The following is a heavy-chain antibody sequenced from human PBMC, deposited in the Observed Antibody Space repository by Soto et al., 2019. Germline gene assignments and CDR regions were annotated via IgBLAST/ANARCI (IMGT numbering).Heavy chain of an antibody. V-gene: IGHV4-39*01. D-gene: IGHD3-22*01. CDR2: IYHSGGT. CDR1: GGSISSSNYY. J-gene: IGHJ5*02. CDR3: ARRGYYDTIGPRDGLEAFFYGP. Sequence: QVQLQESGPGLVKPSETLSLTCTVSGGSISSSNYYWCWLRQPPGKGLECIGNIYHSGGTYYNPSLKGRVSISVDTSKNQFSLKLTSVTAADTAVYYCARRGYYDTIGPRDGLEAFFYGPWGQGALVTVSS.